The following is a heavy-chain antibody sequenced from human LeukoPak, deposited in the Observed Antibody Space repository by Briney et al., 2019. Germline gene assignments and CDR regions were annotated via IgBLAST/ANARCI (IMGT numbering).Heavy chain of an antibody. Sequence: GGSLRLSCAASGFTFNNYEMSWVRQAPGKGLEWVSYISSSGSTIYYADSVKGRFTISRDNAKNSLYLQMNSLRAEDTAVYYCARGTASTFYGLGSYLYGMDVWGKGTTVTVSS. CDR1: GFTFNNYE. V-gene: IGHV3-48*03. D-gene: IGHD3-10*01. CDR2: ISSSGSTI. CDR3: ARGTASTFYGLGSYLYGMDV. J-gene: IGHJ6*04.